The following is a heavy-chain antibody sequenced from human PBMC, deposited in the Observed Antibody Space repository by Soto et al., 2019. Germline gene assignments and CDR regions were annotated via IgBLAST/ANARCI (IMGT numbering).Heavy chain of an antibody. Sequence: SQTLSLTCDISGDSVSSNSAAWNWIRQSPSRGLEWLGRTYYRSKWYNDYGVSVKSRIIINADTSKNHFSLQLNSVTPDDTAVYYSTRGLGRLDPWGQGTLVTVSS. J-gene: IGHJ5*02. CDR3: TRGLGRLDP. D-gene: IGHD3-16*01. V-gene: IGHV6-1*01. CDR1: GDSVSSNSAA. CDR2: TYYRSKWYN.